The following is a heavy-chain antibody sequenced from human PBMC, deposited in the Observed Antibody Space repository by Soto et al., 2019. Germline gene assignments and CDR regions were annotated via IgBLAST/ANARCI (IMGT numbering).Heavy chain of an antibody. CDR3: ARRSGYCSSTSCKGGDAFDI. CDR1: GFTFSSYS. V-gene: IGHV3-48*01. D-gene: IGHD2-2*01. Sequence: GGSLRLSCAASGFTFSSYSMNWVRQAPGKGLEWISYISSSSSTIFYADSVKGRFTISRDNAKNSLYLQMNSPGTADTAVYYCARRSGYCSSTSCKGGDAFDIWGQGTMVTVSS. J-gene: IGHJ3*02. CDR2: ISSSSSTI.